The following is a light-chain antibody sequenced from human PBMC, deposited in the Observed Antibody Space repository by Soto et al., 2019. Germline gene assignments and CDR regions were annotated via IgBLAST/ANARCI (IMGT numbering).Light chain of an antibody. Sequence: DIHLTQSPSFLSASVLDRFTITCRASQDISSSLAWYQQKPGKAPKLLIYDASTLQTGVPSRFRGSGSGTEFTLTISSLQPEDFATYSCQQLASYPIGTFGGGTKVDIK. CDR2: DAS. CDR1: QDISSS. J-gene: IGKJ4*01. V-gene: IGKV1-9*01. CDR3: QQLASYPIGT.